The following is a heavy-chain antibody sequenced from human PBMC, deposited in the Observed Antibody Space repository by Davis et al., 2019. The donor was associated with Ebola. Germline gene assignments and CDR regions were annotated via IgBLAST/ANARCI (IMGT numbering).Heavy chain of an antibody. J-gene: IGHJ4*02. Sequence: PSETLSLTCTVSGGSISSSSYYWGWIRQPPGKGLEWIGSIYYSGSTYYNPSLKSRVTISVDTSKNQFSLKLSSVTAADTAVYYCARQGALGATTVDYWGQGTLVTVSS. CDR2: IYYSGST. V-gene: IGHV4-39*01. CDR1: GGSISSSSYY. D-gene: IGHD1-26*01. CDR3: ARQGALGATTVDY.